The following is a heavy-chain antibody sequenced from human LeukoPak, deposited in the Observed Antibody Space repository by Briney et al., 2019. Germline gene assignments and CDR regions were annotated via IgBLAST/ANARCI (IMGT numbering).Heavy chain of an antibody. V-gene: IGHV3-30-3*01. J-gene: IGHJ3*02. D-gene: IGHD3-3*01. Sequence: GGSLRLSCAASGFTFSSYAMHWVRQAPGKGLEWVAVISYDGSNKYYADSVKGRFTISRDNSKNTLYLQMNSLRAEDTAVYYRARSSGVVISFALDIWGQGTMVTVSS. CDR3: ARSSGVVISFALDI. CDR2: ISYDGSNK. CDR1: GFTFSSYA.